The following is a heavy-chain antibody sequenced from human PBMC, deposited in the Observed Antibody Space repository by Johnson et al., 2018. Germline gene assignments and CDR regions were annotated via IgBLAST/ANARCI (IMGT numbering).Heavy chain of an antibody. Sequence: VQLVESGGGLVQPGRSLRLSCAASGFTFSNAWMSWVRQAPGKGLEWVGRIKNKTDGGTTDYAAPVKGRFTISRDDSKSIAYLQMNSLKTEDTAVYYCTRDKLHGEGGGKGPYGMDVWGQGTTVTVSS. CDR1: GFTFSNAW. D-gene: IGHD2-15*01. V-gene: IGHV3-15*01. CDR2: IKNKTDGGTT. J-gene: IGHJ6*02. CDR3: TRDKLHGEGGGKGPYGMDV.